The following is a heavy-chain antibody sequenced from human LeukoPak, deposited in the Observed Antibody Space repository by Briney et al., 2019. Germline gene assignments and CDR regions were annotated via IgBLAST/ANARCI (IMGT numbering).Heavy chain of an antibody. D-gene: IGHD6-19*01. V-gene: IGHV4-59*12. CDR2: IHYSGSI. CDR3: ARHVPGSYNSGWYSFDY. J-gene: IGHJ4*02. CDR1: GGSISGYF. Sequence: SETLSLTCTVSGGSISGYFWSWIRQPPGGGLEWIGYIHYSGSINYNPSLKSRVTLSVDTSKNQFSLKLSSVTAADTAVYYCARHVPGSYNSGWYSFDYWGQGTLVTVSS.